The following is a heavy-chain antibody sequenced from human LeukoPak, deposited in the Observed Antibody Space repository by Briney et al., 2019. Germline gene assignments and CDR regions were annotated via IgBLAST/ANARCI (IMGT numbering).Heavy chain of an antibody. CDR1: AFTFSSYR. J-gene: IGHJ6*03. CDR3: ARDTGGAYCSSTSCYSLWAHYYYYYMDV. Sequence: PRGCLRLSCSASAFTFSSYRMSSVPQAPGRGLERVANIKQDGREQTYVDSVRGGFTISRDNAKNSLYLQMNSLRPEERAVYYCARDTGGAYCSSTSCYSLWAHYYYYYMDVWGKGTPVTVSS. D-gene: IGHD2-2*01. V-gene: IGHV3-7*01. CDR2: IKQDGREQ.